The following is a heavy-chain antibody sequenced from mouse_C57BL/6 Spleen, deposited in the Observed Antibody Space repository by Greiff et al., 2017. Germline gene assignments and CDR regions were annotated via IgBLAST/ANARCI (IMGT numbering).Heavy chain of an antibody. CDR2: IYPRSGNT. J-gene: IGHJ4*01. V-gene: IGHV1-81*01. D-gene: IGHD1-1*01. CDR3: ARSDYYGSSYVYYYAMDY. Sequence: VQLVESGAELARPGASVKLSCKASGYTFTSYGISWVKQRTGQGLEWIGEIYPRSGNTYYNEKFKGKATLTADKSSSTAYMELRSLTSEDSAVYFCARSDYYGSSYVYYYAMDYWGQGTSVTVSS. CDR1: GYTFTSYG.